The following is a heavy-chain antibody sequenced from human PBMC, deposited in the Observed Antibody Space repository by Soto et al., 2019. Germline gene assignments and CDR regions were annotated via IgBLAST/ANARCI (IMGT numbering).Heavy chain of an antibody. J-gene: IGHJ6*02. CDR3: ARTPYYDFWSGYYYGMDV. CDR1: GYTFTSYG. Sequence: ASVKVSCKASGYTFTSYGISWVRQAPGQGLEWMGWISAYNGNTNYAQKLQGRVTMTTDTSTSTAYMELRSLRSDDTAVYHCARTPYYDFWSGYYYGMDVWGQGTTVTVSS. D-gene: IGHD3-3*01. V-gene: IGHV1-18*04. CDR2: ISAYNGNT.